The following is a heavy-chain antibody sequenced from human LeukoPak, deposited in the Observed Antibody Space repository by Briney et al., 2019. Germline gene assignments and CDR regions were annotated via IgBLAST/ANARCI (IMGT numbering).Heavy chain of an antibody. Sequence: ASVKVSCKASGGTFSSYAISWVRQAPGQGLEWRGGIIPIFGTANYAQKFQGRVTITADESTSTAYMELSSLRSEDTAVYYCARDVGYCSGGSCYPEQVWGQGTLVTVSS. J-gene: IGHJ4*02. CDR1: GGTFSSYA. CDR2: IIPIFGTA. D-gene: IGHD2-15*01. CDR3: ARDVGYCSGGSCYPEQV. V-gene: IGHV1-69*13.